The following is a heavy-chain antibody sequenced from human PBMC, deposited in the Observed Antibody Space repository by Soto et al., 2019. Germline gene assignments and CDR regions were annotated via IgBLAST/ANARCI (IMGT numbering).Heavy chain of an antibody. J-gene: IGHJ5*02. V-gene: IGHV4-34*01. CDR3: ARARDPTDYDILTGYYKAGWFDP. D-gene: IGHD3-9*01. CDR2: INHSGST. Sequence: PSETLRLTCAVYGGSFSGYYWSWIRQPPGKALEWIGEINHSGSTNYNPSLKSRVTISVDTSKNQFSLKLSSVTAADTAVYYCARARDPTDYDILTGYYKAGWFDPWGQGTLVTVS. CDR1: GGSFSGYY.